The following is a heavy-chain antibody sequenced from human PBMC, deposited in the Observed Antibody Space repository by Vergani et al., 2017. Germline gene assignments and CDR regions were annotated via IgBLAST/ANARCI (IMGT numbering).Heavy chain of an antibody. CDR2: ISGSGGST. Sequence: EVQLLESGGGLVQPGGSLRLSCAASGFTFSSYAMSWVRQAPGKGLEWVSAISGSGGSTYYADSVKGRFTISRDNSKNTLYLQMNSLRAEDTAVYYCARAPYSSGWYDRLYYFDYWGQGTLVTVSS. CDR1: GFTFSSYA. D-gene: IGHD6-19*01. CDR3: ARAPYSSGWYDRLYYFDY. J-gene: IGHJ4*02. V-gene: IGHV3-23*01.